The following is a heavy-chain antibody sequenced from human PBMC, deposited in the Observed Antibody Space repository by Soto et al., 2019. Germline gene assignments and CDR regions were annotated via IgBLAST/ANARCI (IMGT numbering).Heavy chain of an antibody. CDR1: GYSSTNYW. Sequence: GGSLKISCKGSGYSSTNYWIGWVRQMPGKGLEWMGIIYLGNSDTRYSPSFQGQVTISADKSISTAYLQWSSLKASDTAMYYCARRGVHYYFDRWGQGTLVTVSS. D-gene: IGHD6-6*01. J-gene: IGHJ4*02. V-gene: IGHV5-51*01. CDR2: IYLGNSDT. CDR3: ARRGVHYYFDR.